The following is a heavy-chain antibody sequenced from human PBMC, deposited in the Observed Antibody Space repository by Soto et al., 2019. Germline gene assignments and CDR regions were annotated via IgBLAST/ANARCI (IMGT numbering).Heavy chain of an antibody. CDR1: GFTFSTYA. Sequence: EVQLLESGGGLVQPGGSLRLSCAASGFTFSTYAMNWVRQAPGNGLEWVSAMSGSGGSIHYADSVKGRFTVSRDNSKYTLYLQMNSLRDEDTAVYHCVKGYWKGDVWGQGTKVTVSS. CDR3: VKGYWKGDV. J-gene: IGHJ6*02. CDR2: MSGSGGSI. D-gene: IGHD1-1*01. V-gene: IGHV3-23*01.